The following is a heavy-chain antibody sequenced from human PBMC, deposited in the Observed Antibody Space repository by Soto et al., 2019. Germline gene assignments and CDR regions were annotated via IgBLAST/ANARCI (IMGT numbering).Heavy chain of an antibody. D-gene: IGHD3-22*01. CDR1: GDSVSLYY. Sequence: SETLSLTCSVSGDSVSLYYWSWIRQPPGKGLEWLGFVYYSGTTDYNPSLKSRVTISLDTSKNRFSLRLTSVSAADTAVFYCAGLYPYESSGYHLNYWGQGTLVTVSS. CDR2: VYYSGTT. J-gene: IGHJ4*02. CDR3: AGLYPYESSGYHLNY. V-gene: IGHV4-59*08.